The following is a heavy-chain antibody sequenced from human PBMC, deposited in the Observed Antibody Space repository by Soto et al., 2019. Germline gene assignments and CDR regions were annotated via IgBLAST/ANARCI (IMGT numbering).Heavy chain of an antibody. CDR1: GFTFGIYA. CDR3: AKRNWNCSSGIGFVFGAFDV. J-gene: IGHJ3*01. D-gene: IGHD2-2*01. Sequence: EVQLLESGGGLVQPGGSLRLSCAASGFTFGIYAMSWVRQAPGKGLEWVSGISSSGGTTYYADSVKVRITISRDNYKTTVYLKIDSLIDEDTLVYFCAKRNWNCSSGIGFVFGAFDVWGQGTMVTVSS. CDR2: ISSSGGTT. V-gene: IGHV3-23*01.